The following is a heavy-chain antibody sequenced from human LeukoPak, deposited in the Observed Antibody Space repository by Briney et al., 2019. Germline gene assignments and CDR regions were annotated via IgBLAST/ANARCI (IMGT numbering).Heavy chain of an antibody. D-gene: IGHD1/OR15-1a*01. J-gene: IGHJ4*02. CDR2: IRYDGSNK. CDR1: GFTFSSYG. Sequence: GGSLRLSCAASGFTFSSYGMHWVRQAPGKGLEWVAFIRYDGSNKYYADSVKGRFTISRDNSKNTLYLQMNSLRAEDTAVYYCAKVPRGETGTIFDYWGQGTLVTVSS. CDR3: AKVPRGETGTIFDY. V-gene: IGHV3-30*02.